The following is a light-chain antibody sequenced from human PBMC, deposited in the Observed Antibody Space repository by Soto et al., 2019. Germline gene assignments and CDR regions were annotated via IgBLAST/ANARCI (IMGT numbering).Light chain of an antibody. V-gene: IGKV3-20*01. CDR2: GAS. CDR3: HQYGDSPQT. CDR1: QIVRNY. Sequence: EVVLTQPPGTLSFSPGERATLSCRASQIVRNYLAWYQQKPGQAPRLLIYGASTRATGIPDRFSGGGSGTDFTLTISRLEPEDFAVYFCHQYGDSPQTFGQGTKVDIK. J-gene: IGKJ1*01.